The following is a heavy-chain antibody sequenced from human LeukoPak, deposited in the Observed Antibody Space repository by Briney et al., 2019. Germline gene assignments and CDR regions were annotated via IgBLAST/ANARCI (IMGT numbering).Heavy chain of an antibody. CDR3: ARELEYSSGWYWVHYFDY. CDR2: IYTGGST. CDR1: GGSISSYY. Sequence: SETLSLTCTVSGGSISSYYWSWIRQPAGKGLEWIGRIYTGGSTNYNPSLKSRVTMSVDTSKNQFSLKLSSVTAADTAVYYCARELEYSSGWYWVHYFDYWGQGTLVTVSS. D-gene: IGHD6-19*01. J-gene: IGHJ4*02. V-gene: IGHV4-4*07.